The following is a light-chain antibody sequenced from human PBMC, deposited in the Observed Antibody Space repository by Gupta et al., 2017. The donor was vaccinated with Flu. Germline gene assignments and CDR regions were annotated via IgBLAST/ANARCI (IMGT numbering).Light chain of an antibody. CDR2: DVS. Sequence: QSALTQPRSVSGSPGPSVTTSCTGTSSDVGGYNYVSWYQQHPGKAPKLIIYDVSKRPSGVPDRFSGSKSGNTASLTISGLQAEDEADYYCCSYAGSYTLLFGGGTKLTVL. CDR1: SSDVGGYNY. V-gene: IGLV2-11*01. J-gene: IGLJ2*01. CDR3: CSYAGSYTLL.